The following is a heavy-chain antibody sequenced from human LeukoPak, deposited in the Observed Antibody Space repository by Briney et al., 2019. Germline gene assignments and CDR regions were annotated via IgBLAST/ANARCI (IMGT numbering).Heavy chain of an antibody. CDR3: EEEWTTAVNPEVYYFDS. D-gene: IGHD4-17*01. J-gene: IGHJ4*02. CDR1: GFSFNQYA. CDR2: ISTTGGST. Sequence: GGSLRLSCAASGFSFNQYAMSWVRQAPGKGLEWVSAISTTGGSTYYADSVKGRFTVSRDNSKHTLSLQMDSLRVEDTALYYFEEEWTTAVNPEVYYFDSWGQGTLVTVSS. V-gene: IGHV3-23*01.